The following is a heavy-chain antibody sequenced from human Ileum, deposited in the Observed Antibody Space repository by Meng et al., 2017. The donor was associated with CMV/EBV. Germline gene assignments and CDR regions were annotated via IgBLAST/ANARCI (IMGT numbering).Heavy chain of an antibody. CDR2: IGGTGSGI. J-gene: IGHJ6*02. V-gene: IGHV3-21*01. D-gene: IGHD1-14*01. CDR3: ARNHLYYYYGMDV. CDR1: GFSFSRYS. Sequence: GESLKISCAASGFSFSRYSMNWLRQAPGKGLEWVSSIGGTGSGIYYPDSVKGRFTISRDNARNTLYLEMSSLRAEDTAVYYCARNHLYYYYGMDVWGQGTMVTVSS.